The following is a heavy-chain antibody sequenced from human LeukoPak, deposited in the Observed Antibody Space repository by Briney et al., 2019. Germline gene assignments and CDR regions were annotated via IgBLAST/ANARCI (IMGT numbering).Heavy chain of an antibody. V-gene: IGHV5-51*01. Sequence: GESPKISCKGSGYSFTNYWIGWVRQMPGKGLEWMGIIYPGDSETRYSPSFQGQVTLSADKSITTAYLQWSSLKASDTAMYYCARPDSYVQIGGFDIWGQGTMVTVSS. J-gene: IGHJ3*02. CDR2: IYPGDSET. D-gene: IGHD5-18*01. CDR1: GYSFTNYW. CDR3: ARPDSYVQIGGFDI.